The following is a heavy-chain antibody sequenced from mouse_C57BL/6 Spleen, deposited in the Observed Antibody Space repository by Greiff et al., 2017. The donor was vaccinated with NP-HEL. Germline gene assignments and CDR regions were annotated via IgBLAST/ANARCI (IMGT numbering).Heavy chain of an antibody. CDR2: IYPGDGDT. CDR3: ARAPYYGSGDWYFEG. J-gene: IGHJ1*03. D-gene: IGHD1-1*01. V-gene: IGHV1-80*01. Sequence: QVQLKQSGAELVKPGASVKLSCKASGYAFSSYWMNWVKQRPGKGLEWIGQIYPGDGDTYYNGKFKGKATLTAAKSSSTAYMQLRSLTSEDSAVYFCARAPYYGSGDWYFEGWGTGTTVTVAS. CDR1: GYAFSSYW.